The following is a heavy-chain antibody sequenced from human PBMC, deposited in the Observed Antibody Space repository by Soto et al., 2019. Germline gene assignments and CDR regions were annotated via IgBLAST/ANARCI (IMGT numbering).Heavy chain of an antibody. CDR3: AKGGAAAGMENDY. V-gene: IGHV3-23*01. Sequence: EVQLLESGGGLVQPGGSLRLSCAASGFTFSSYAMSWVRQAPGKGLEWVSAISGSGGSTYYADSVKGRFTISRDNSKNTLCLQMNSLRAEDTAVYYCAKGGAAAGMENDYWGQGTLVTVSS. D-gene: IGHD6-13*01. J-gene: IGHJ4*02. CDR2: ISGSGGST. CDR1: GFTFSSYA.